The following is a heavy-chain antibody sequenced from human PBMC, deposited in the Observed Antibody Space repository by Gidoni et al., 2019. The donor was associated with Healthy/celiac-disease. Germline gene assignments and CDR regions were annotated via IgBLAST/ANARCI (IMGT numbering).Heavy chain of an antibody. CDR1: GFTVSSNY. CDR2: IYSGGST. Sequence: EVQLVESGGGLIQPGGSLRLSCAASGFTVSSNYMSWVRQAPGKGLEWVSVIYSGGSTYYADSVKGRFTISRDNSKNTLYLQMNSLRAEDTAVYYCARHLILTGYPNAFDIWGQGTMVTVSS. CDR3: ARHLILTGYPNAFDI. J-gene: IGHJ3*02. D-gene: IGHD3-9*01. V-gene: IGHV3-53*01.